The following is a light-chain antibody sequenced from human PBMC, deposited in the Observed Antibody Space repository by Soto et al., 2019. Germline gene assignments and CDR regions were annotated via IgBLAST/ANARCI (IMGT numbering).Light chain of an antibody. CDR3: CSYAGGTTLV. CDR1: SSDVGSFNL. V-gene: IGLV2-23*01. Sequence: QSVLTQPASVSGSPGQSITISCARTSSDVGSFNLVSWYQQYPGKAPKLIIYEGTKRPSGVSNRFSGSKSDNTASLTISGLQADDEADYYCCSYAGGTTLVFGGGTKVTVL. J-gene: IGLJ2*01. CDR2: EGT.